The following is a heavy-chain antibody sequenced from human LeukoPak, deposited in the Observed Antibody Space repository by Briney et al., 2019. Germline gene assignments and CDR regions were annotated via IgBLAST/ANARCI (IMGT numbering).Heavy chain of an antibody. CDR1: GYTFTSYY. Sequence: ASVKVSCKASGYTFTSYYMHWVRQAPGKGLEWMGGFDPEDGETIYAQKFQGRVTMTEDTSTDTAYMELSSLRSEDTAVYYCATARYYYDSSGSEDAFDIWGQGTMVTVSS. D-gene: IGHD3-22*01. CDR2: FDPEDGET. CDR3: ATARYYYDSSGSEDAFDI. J-gene: IGHJ3*02. V-gene: IGHV1-24*01.